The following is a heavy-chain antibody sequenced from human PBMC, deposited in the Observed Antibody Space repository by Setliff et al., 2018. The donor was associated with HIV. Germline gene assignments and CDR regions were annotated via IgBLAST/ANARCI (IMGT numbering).Heavy chain of an antibody. Sequence: ASVKVSCKASGYTISSYVMHWVRQAPGQRLEWIGWINTVNGNRKYSQEFQGRITITMDTSANTVYMEVSSLRSEDMAVYYCAREGATAGPDLDYWGPGTLVTVSS. D-gene: IGHD6-13*01. V-gene: IGHV1-3*03. CDR3: AREGATAGPDLDY. J-gene: IGHJ4*02. CDR2: INTVNGNR. CDR1: GYTISSYV.